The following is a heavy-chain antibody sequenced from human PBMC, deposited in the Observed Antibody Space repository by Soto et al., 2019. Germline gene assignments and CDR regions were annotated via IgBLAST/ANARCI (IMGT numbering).Heavy chain of an antibody. CDR1: GGSISSYY. CDR2: IYYSGST. CDR3: ARGNYYGSGSYYQARLDY. D-gene: IGHD3-10*01. Sequence: SETLSLTCTVSGGSISSYYWSWIRQPPGKGLEWIGYIYYSGSTNYNPSLKSRVTISVDTSKNQFSLKLSSVTAADTAVYYCARGNYYGSGSYYQARLDYWGQGTLVTVSS. J-gene: IGHJ4*02. V-gene: IGHV4-59*12.